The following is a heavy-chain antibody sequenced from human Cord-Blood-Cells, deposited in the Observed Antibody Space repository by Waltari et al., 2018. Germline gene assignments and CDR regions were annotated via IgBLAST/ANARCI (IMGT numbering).Heavy chain of an antibody. CDR1: GGSISSSNW. Sequence: QVQLQESGPGLVKPSGTLSLTCAVSGGSISSSNWWSWVRQPPGKGLEWIGEIYHSGSTNYNPSLKSRVTRSVDKSKNQFSLKLSSVTAADTAVYYCARVAGYCSGGSCYNWFDPWGQGTLVTVSS. D-gene: IGHD2-15*01. V-gene: IGHV4-4*02. J-gene: IGHJ5*02. CDR3: ARVAGYCSGGSCYNWFDP. CDR2: IYHSGST.